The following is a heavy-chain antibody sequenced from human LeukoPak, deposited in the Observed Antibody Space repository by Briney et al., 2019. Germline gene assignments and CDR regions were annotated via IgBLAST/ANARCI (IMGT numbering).Heavy chain of an antibody. J-gene: IGHJ5*02. D-gene: IGHD6-13*01. V-gene: IGHV3-30*18. CDR1: GITFSSQG. CDR3: AKGAAPGKVDWFDL. CDR2: IAADGGVK. Sequence: GGSLRLSCVASGITFSSQGMDWVRQAPGKGLEGVAVIAADGGVKHYADSVKGRFTLSRDNSKNTLYLQMSSLTAEDTAVYYCAKGAAPGKVDWFDLWGQGTLVSVSS.